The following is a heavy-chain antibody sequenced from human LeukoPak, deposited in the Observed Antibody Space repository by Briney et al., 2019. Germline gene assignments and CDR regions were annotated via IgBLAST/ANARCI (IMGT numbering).Heavy chain of an antibody. V-gene: IGHV1-2*02. D-gene: IGHD2-2*03. J-gene: IGHJ5*02. CDR1: GFTFTDYY. CDR2: IIPGSGGT. CDR3: VRNGYCDTTSCYAWFDP. Sequence: EASAKVSCKASGFTFTDYYIHWMRQAPGQGPEWLGWIIPGSGGTNYAQKFQGRVTLTTDTSISTAYMELSSLRSDDTAVYYCVRNGYCDTTSCYAWFDPWGQGTLVTVSS.